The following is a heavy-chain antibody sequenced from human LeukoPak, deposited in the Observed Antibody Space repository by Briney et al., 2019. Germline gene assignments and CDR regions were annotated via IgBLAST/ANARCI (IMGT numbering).Heavy chain of an antibody. CDR2: INPDGSTT. CDR1: GFTFSNYW. D-gene: IGHD2-21*02. V-gene: IGHV3-74*01. J-gene: IGHJ4*02. CDR3: ARETPYCDHTYCYRPFDF. Sequence: GGSLRLSCAPSGFTFSNYWMHWVRQAPGKGLVWVSRINPDGSTTSYADSVKGRFTISRDNAKNTLYLQMNSLRAEDTAVYYCARETPYCDHTYCYRPFDFWGQGTLVTVSS.